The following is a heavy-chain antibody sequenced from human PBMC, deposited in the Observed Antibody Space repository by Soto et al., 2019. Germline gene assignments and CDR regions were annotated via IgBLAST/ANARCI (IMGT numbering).Heavy chain of an antibody. Sequence: PSETLSLSCAVYCGSFSGYYWSWIRQPPGEGLEWSWEINHSGSTNYNPSLKRRVTISVDTSKNQFSLKLSSVTAADTAVYYCARRRYQLLFSFYFDYWGQGTLVTVSS. D-gene: IGHD2-2*01. CDR2: INHSGST. CDR3: ARRRYQLLFSFYFDY. CDR1: CGSFSGYY. V-gene: IGHV4-34*01. J-gene: IGHJ4*02.